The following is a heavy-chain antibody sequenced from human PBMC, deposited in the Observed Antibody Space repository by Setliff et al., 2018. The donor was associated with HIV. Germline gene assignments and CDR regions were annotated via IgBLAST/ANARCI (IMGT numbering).Heavy chain of an antibody. D-gene: IGHD4-4*01. CDR2: IIPLFGSA. CDR1: GNSFHSYA. Sequence: SVKVSCKASGNSFHSYAFSWVRQAPGQGLEWMGGIIPLFGSANYAQKFQGRVTITADESTSTVYMEVSGLRFEDTAVYFCAKDGPTVIEGSYMDVWGQGTLVTVSS. V-gene: IGHV1-69*13. CDR3: AKDGPTVIEGSYMDV. J-gene: IGHJ6*03.